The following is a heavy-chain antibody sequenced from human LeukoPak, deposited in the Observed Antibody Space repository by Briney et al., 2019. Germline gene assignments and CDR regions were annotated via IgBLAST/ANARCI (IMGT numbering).Heavy chain of an antibody. CDR1: GYTFTSYY. Sequence: ASVKVSCKASGYTFTSYYMHWVRQAPGQGLEWMGIINPSGGSTSYAQKFQGRVTMTRDTSTSTVYMELSSLRPEDTAVYYCARDSGYSSSSSDAFDIWGQGTMVTVSS. V-gene: IGHV1-46*01. CDR3: ARDSGYSSSSSDAFDI. CDR2: INPSGGST. D-gene: IGHD6-6*01. J-gene: IGHJ3*02.